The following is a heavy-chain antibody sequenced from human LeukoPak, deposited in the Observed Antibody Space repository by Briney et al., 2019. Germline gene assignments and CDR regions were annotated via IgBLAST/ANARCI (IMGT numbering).Heavy chain of an antibody. CDR1: GFTFDDYA. J-gene: IGHJ4*02. V-gene: IGHV3-9*01. CDR3: AREYSSSWYRPGGYFDY. CDR2: ISWNSGSI. D-gene: IGHD6-13*01. Sequence: PGGSLRLSCAASGFTFDDYAMHWVRQAPGKGLEWVSGISWNSGSIGYADSVKGRFTISRDNAKNSLYLQMNSLRAEDTALYYCAREYSSSWYRPGGYFDYWGQGTLVTVSS.